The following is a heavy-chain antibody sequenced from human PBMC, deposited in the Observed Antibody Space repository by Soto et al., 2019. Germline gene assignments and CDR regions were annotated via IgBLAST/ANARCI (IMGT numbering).Heavy chain of an antibody. D-gene: IGHD2-15*01. CDR1: GYTFTSYA. J-gene: IGHJ4*02. Sequence: QVQLVQSGAEEKKSGASVKVSCKASGYTFTSYAMHWVRQAPGQRLEWMGWINAGNGNTKYSQKFQGRVTITRDPSASTDYMEMSSLRSEGTAVYYCAREILFDYWGQGTLGAVAS. CDR3: AREILFDY. CDR2: INAGNGNT. V-gene: IGHV1-3*05.